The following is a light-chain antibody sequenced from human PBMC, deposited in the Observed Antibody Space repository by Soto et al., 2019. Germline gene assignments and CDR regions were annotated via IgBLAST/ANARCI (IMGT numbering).Light chain of an antibody. J-gene: IGLJ2*01. Sequence: QSVLTQSPSASGTPGQRVSISCSGSTSNIGTNTVSWYQHVPGTAPKLLIYSNDQRPSAVPGRFSGSKSGTSASLAISGLLSVDEADYYCATWDDRLNVVFGAGTQLTVL. CDR2: SND. V-gene: IGLV1-44*01. CDR1: TSNIGTNT. CDR3: ATWDDRLNVV.